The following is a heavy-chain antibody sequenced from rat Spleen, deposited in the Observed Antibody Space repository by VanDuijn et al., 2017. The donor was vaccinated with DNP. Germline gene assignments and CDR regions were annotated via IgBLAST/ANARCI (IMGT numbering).Heavy chain of an antibody. CDR3: KGVAY. Sequence: QVQLKESGPGLVQPSQTLSLTCTVSGFSLTSYNVHWVRQPTGKGLEWMGIIWTGGSTDYNSALKSRLSISRDTSKSQVFLKMNSLQTEDIAIYFCKGVAYWGQGTLVTVSS. J-gene: IGHJ3*01. CDR1: GFSLTSYN. V-gene: IGHV2-30*01. CDR2: IWTGGST.